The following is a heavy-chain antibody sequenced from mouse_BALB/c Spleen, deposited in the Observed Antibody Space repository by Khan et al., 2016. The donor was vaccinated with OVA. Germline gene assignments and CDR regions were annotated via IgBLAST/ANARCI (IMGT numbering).Heavy chain of an antibody. Sequence: VQLQQSGAELAKPGASVKMSCKASGYTFINYWILWVKQRPGQGLEWIGYINPSTGYTEYNQNFKDKATLTADKSSSTACMQLSSRTSEDSAVYYCARRGLRWDLDYWGQVTTLTVSS. J-gene: IGHJ2*01. CDR3: ARRGLRWDLDY. CDR1: GYTFINYW. CDR2: INPSTGYT. V-gene: IGHV1-7*01. D-gene: IGHD1-1*01.